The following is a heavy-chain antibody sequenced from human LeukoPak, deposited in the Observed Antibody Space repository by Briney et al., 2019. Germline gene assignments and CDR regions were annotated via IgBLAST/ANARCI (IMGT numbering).Heavy chain of an antibody. Sequence: ASVKVSCKSSGGTFSSYAISWVRQAPGQGLEWMGWISAYNGNTNYAQKLQGRVTMTTDTSTSTAYMELRSLRSDDTAVYYCARDKIGYSSSLDAFDIWGQGTMVTVSS. CDR1: GGTFSSYA. V-gene: IGHV1-18*01. D-gene: IGHD6-13*01. CDR3: ARDKIGYSSSLDAFDI. CDR2: ISAYNGNT. J-gene: IGHJ3*02.